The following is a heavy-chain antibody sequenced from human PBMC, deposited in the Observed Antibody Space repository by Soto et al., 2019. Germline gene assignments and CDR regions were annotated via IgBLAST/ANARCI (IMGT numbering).Heavy chain of an antibody. CDR3: ARGGGYCTNGVCLYYYYYYMDV. J-gene: IGHJ6*03. Sequence: SETLSLTCTVSGGSISSYYWSWIRQPPGKGLEWIGYIYYSGSTNYNPSLKSRVTISVDTSKNQFSLKLSSVTAADTAVYYCARGGGYCTNGVCLYYYYYYMDVWGKGTTVTVSS. CDR2: IYYSGST. D-gene: IGHD2-8*01. V-gene: IGHV4-59*01. CDR1: GGSISSYY.